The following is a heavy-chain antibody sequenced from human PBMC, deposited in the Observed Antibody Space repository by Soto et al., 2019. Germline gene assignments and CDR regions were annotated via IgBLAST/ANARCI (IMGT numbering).Heavy chain of an antibody. CDR3: ARERRQESITIFGVVIRVNKLDY. Sequence: QVQLVESGGGVVQPGRSLRLSCAASGFTFSSYAMQWVRQAPGKGLEWVAVISYDGSNKYYADSVKGRFTISRDNSKNTLYLQMNSLRAEDTAVYYCARERRQESITIFGVVIRVNKLDYWGQGTLVTVSS. J-gene: IGHJ4*02. V-gene: IGHV3-30-3*01. CDR1: GFTFSSYA. CDR2: ISYDGSNK. D-gene: IGHD3-3*01.